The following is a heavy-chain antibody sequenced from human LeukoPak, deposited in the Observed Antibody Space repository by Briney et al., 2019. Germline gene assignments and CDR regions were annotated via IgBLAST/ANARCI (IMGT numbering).Heavy chain of an antibody. CDR1: GASILTTNW. Sequence: SETLSLTCAVSGASILTTNWWSWVRQPPGKGLEWIGEVHLSGASNYNPSLKSRVNMSIDKSKNQLSLELTSVTAADTAIYYCTRESGAFSPFGFWGQGTLVTVSS. D-gene: IGHD1-26*01. CDR3: TRESGAFSPFGF. V-gene: IGHV4-4*02. J-gene: IGHJ4*02. CDR2: VHLSGAS.